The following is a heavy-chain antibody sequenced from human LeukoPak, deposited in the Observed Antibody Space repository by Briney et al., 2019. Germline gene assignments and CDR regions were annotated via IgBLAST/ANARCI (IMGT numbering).Heavy chain of an antibody. CDR2: IYYSGRS. CDR1: GGSISSSSYY. V-gene: IGHV4-39*01. D-gene: IGHD4-17*01. CDR3: ARHTVNNYSLFDP. J-gene: IGHJ5*02. Sequence: PSETLSLTCSVSGGSISSSSYYWGWIRQPPGKGLEWIGSIYYSGRSYYNPSLKSRLTIPVDTSKNQFSVKLSSVTPADTAVYYCARHTVNNYSLFDPGGQGTLVTVST.